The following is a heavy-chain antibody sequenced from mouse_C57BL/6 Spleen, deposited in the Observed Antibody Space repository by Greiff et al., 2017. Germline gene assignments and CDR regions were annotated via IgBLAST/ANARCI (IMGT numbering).Heavy chain of an antibody. CDR2: IRNKANGDTT. V-gene: IGHV7-3*01. Sequence: VQLVESGGGLVQPGGSLSLSCAASGFTFTDYYMRWVRQPPGKALEWLGFIRNKANGDTTEYSASVKGRFTISRDNSTSILYLQMNALRAEDSATYYCASRNWDGYFGVWGTGTTVTVAS. D-gene: IGHD4-1*02. CDR1: GFTFTDYY. J-gene: IGHJ1*03. CDR3: ASRNWDGYFGV.